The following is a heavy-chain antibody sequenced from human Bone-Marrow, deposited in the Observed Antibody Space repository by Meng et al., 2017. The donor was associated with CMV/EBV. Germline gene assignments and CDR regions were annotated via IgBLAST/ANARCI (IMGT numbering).Heavy chain of an antibody. V-gene: IGHV3-30*02. CDR2: LRYDGSNK. Sequence: GGSLRLSCAASGFTFSNYGMHWVRQAPGKGLERVAFLRYDGSNKYYADSVKGRFTISRDNSKNTLYLQMNSLRAEDTALYYCAKGSTSWLSDAFDIWGQGTMVTVSS. CDR3: AKGSTSWLSDAFDI. D-gene: IGHD2-2*01. CDR1: GFTFSNYG. J-gene: IGHJ3*02.